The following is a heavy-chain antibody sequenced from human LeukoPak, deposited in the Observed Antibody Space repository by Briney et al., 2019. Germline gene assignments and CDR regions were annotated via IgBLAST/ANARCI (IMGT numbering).Heavy chain of an antibody. J-gene: IGHJ3*02. Sequence: ASVKVSCKASGYTFTGYYMHWVRQAPGQGLEWMRWINPNSGGTNYAQKFQGRVTMTRDTSISTAYMELSRLRSDDTAVYYWARRSAGHDAFDIWGQGTMVTVSS. V-gene: IGHV1-2*02. CDR3: ARRSAGHDAFDI. CDR1: GYTFTGYY. CDR2: INPNSGGT.